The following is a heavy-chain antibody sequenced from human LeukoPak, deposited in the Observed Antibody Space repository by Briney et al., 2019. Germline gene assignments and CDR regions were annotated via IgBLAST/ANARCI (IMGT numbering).Heavy chain of an antibody. V-gene: IGHV4-39*07. CDR1: GGSISSSSYY. CDR3: ARVVTMSYFDY. Sequence: SETLSLTCTVSGGSISSSSYYWGWIRQPPGKGLEWIGSIYYSGSTYYNPSLKSRVTISVDTSKNQFSLKLSSVTAADTAVYYCARVVTMSYFDYWGQGTLVTVSS. D-gene: IGHD3-22*01. J-gene: IGHJ4*02. CDR2: IYYSGST.